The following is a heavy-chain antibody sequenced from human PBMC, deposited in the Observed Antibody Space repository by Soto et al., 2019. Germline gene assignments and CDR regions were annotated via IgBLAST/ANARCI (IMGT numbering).Heavy chain of an antibody. CDR3: TRHVIDYYDSSGYYGADDAFDI. V-gene: IGHV3-73*01. Sequence: GGSLRLSCAASGFTFSGSAMHWVRQASGKGLEWVGRIRSKANSYATAYAASVKGRFTISRDDSKNTAYLQMNSLKTEDTAVYYCTRHVIDYYDSSGYYGADDAFDIWGQGTMVTVSS. J-gene: IGHJ3*02. CDR1: GFTFSGSA. CDR2: IRSKANSYAT. D-gene: IGHD3-22*01.